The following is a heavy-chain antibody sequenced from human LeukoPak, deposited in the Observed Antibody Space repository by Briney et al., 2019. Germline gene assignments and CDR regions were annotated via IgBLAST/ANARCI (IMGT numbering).Heavy chain of an antibody. CDR1: GGTFSCYA. CDR3: ARGPYYCSSTSCYSLQSDY. CDR2: IIPIFGTA. D-gene: IGHD2-2*01. Sequence: SVKVSCKASGGTFSCYAISWVRQAPGQGLEWMGGIIPIFGTANYAQKFQGRVTITADESTSTAYMELSSLRSEDTAVYYCARGPYYCSSTSCYSLQSDYWGQGTLVTVSS. J-gene: IGHJ4*02. V-gene: IGHV1-69*13.